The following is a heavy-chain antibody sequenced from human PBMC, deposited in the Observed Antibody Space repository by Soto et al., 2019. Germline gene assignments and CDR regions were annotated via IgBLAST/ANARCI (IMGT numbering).Heavy chain of an antibody. D-gene: IGHD3-10*01. CDR1: GYTFTSYG. CDR2: ISAYNGNT. V-gene: IGHV1-18*04. CDR3: ARDRVDRELLWFGELLTHHYGMDV. Sequence: ASVKVSCKASGYTFTSYGISWVRQAPGQGLEWMGWISAYNGNTNYAQKLQGRVTMTTDTSTSTAYMELRSLRSDDTAVYYCARDRVDRELLWFGELLTHHYGMDVWGQGTTVTVSS. J-gene: IGHJ6*02.